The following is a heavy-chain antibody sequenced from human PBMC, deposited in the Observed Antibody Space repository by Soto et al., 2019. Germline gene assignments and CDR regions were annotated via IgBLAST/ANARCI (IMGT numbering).Heavy chain of an antibody. J-gene: IGHJ6*02. D-gene: IGHD2-8*01. CDR3: ARDNDRPQLGGNYYYILDV. V-gene: IGHV1-69*12. CDR1: GGTFRTAA. Sequence: QVQLEQSGAELKKPGSSVKVSCKASGGTFRTAAISWVRQAPGQGLEWMGGIMPVFRTPDYAEKFQGRVTITEDESTNTAYMQLSGLRSDDTAVYYCARDNDRPQLGGNYYYILDVWGQGTKITVPS. CDR2: IMPVFRTP.